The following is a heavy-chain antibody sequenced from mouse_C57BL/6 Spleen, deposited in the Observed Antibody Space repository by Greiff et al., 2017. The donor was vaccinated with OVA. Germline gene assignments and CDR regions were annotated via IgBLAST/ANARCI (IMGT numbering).Heavy chain of an antibody. Sequence: VQLQQSGAELARPGASVKLSCKASGYTFTSYGISWVKQRTGQGLEWIGEIYPRSGNTYYNEKFKGKATLTADKSSSTAYMELRSLTSEDSAVYFCARYDGPLAYWGQGTLVTVSA. CDR3: ARYDGPLAY. V-gene: IGHV1-81*01. D-gene: IGHD2-3*01. CDR1: GYTFTSYG. J-gene: IGHJ3*01. CDR2: IYPRSGNT.